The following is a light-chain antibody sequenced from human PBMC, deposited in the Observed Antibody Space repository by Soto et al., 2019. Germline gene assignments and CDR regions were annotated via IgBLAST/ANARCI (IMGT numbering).Light chain of an antibody. V-gene: IGKV3-11*01. CDR3: QQRTNWRLT. J-gene: IGKJ4*01. CDR2: DAS. CDR1: QSVSSH. Sequence: EIVLTQSPATLSLSPGERATLSCSASQSVSSHLTWYQQKPGQAPRLLIYDASNRAPGIPARFSGSGSGTDFTLTISSLEPEDFAVYYCQQRTNWRLTFGGGTKVEIK.